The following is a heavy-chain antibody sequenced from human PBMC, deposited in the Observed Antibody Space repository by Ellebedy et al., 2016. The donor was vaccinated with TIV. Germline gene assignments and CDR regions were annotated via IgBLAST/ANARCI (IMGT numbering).Heavy chain of an antibody. Sequence: PGGSLRLSCAASRFNFRSYWMAWVRQAPGKGLEWVAKIRQEGDEIYYVESVKGRLTISRDKAKNSLFLQMNSLRVEDTDGYYCARRASYGEYAVQVNPWFDPWGQGTLVTVSS. J-gene: IGHJ5*02. CDR2: IRQEGDEI. CDR1: RFNFRSYW. V-gene: IGHV3-7*01. D-gene: IGHD4-17*01. CDR3: ARRASYGEYAVQVNPWFDP.